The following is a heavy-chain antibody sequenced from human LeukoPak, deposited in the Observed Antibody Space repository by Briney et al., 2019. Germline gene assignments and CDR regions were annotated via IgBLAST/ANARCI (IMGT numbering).Heavy chain of an antibody. Sequence: GGSLRLSCAASGFTFSSYWMSWVRQAPGKGLEWVSVIYTGGSTYYADSVKGRFTISRDKSKNTLYLQMNSLRAEDTAMYYCASGGDFWSGDYWGQGTLVTVSS. J-gene: IGHJ4*02. CDR1: GFTFSSYW. CDR3: ASGGDFWSGDY. V-gene: IGHV3-53*01. D-gene: IGHD3-3*01. CDR2: IYTGGST.